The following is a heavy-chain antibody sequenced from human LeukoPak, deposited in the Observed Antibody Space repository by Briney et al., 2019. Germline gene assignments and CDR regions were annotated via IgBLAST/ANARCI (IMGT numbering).Heavy chain of an antibody. CDR2: ISGSLTHI. D-gene: IGHD2-15*01. Sequence: PGGSLGLSCVASGFTFSSSSMNWIRQAPGKGLEWVSSISGSLTHIYYADSLKGRFTVSRDNAKNSLYLQMNTLRAEDTAVYCCARDPPGRGSLLHVEHWGQGTLVTVSS. CDR1: GFTFSSSS. V-gene: IGHV3-21*01. CDR3: ARDPPGRGSLLHVEH. J-gene: IGHJ1*01.